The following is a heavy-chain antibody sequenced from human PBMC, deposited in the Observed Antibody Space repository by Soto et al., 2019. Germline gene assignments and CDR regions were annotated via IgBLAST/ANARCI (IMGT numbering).Heavy chain of an antibody. CDR2: ISSSSSYI. Sequence: GGSLRLSCAASGFTFSSYSMNWVRQAPGKGLEWVSSISSSSSYIYYADSVKGRFTISRDNAKNSLYLQMNSLRAEDTAVYYCARDLYYGDYYFDYWGQGTLVTVSS. V-gene: IGHV3-21*01. D-gene: IGHD4-17*01. CDR1: GFTFSSYS. J-gene: IGHJ4*02. CDR3: ARDLYYGDYYFDY.